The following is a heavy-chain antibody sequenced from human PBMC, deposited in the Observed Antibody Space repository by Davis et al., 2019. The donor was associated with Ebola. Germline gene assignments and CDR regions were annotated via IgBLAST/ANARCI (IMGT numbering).Heavy chain of an antibody. CDR1: GGSFSGYN. D-gene: IGHD2-15*01. CDR3: ARYFCSGGSCYPDY. V-gene: IGHV4-34*01. CDR2: IYYSGNT. J-gene: IGHJ4*02. Sequence: MPSETLSLTCAVYGGSFSGYNWGWIRQPPGKGLEWIGSIYYSGNTYYNPSLKSRVTISVDTSKNQFSLKVSSVTAADTAVYYCARYFCSGGSCYPDYWGQGTLVTVSS.